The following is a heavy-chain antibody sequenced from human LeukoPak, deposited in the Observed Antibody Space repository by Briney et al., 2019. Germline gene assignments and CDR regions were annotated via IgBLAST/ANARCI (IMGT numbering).Heavy chain of an antibody. V-gene: IGHV3-7*01. CDR1: GFTFSSYW. Sequence: PGGSLRLSCATSGFTFSSYWMSWVRQAPGKGLEWVTNIKQDGSEKYYVDSVKGRFTISRDNAKNSLYLQMNSLRAEDTAVYYCARHPSSTSCYSDYWGQGTLFTVSS. CDR3: ARHPSSTSCYSDY. J-gene: IGHJ4*02. D-gene: IGHD2-2*02. CDR2: IKQDGSEK.